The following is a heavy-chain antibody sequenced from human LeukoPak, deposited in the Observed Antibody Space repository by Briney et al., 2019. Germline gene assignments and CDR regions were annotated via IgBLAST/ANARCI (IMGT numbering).Heavy chain of an antibody. CDR3: TRDQTPYY. Sequence: PGGSLRLSCTASGFTFGDYAMSWVRQAPGKGLEWVSFIRSKAYGGTTEYAASVKGRFTISRDDSKSIAYLQMNSLKTEDTAVYYCTRDQTPYYWGQGTLVTVSS. CDR1: GFTFGDYA. J-gene: IGHJ4*02. CDR2: IRSKAYGGTT. V-gene: IGHV3-49*04.